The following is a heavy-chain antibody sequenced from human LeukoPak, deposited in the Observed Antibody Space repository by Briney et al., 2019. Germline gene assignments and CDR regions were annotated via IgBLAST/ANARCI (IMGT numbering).Heavy chain of an antibody. CDR2: IYYSGST. CDR3: ASHDFWSGYCVY. V-gene: IGHV4-30-4*08. J-gene: IGHJ4*02. Sequence: PSQTLSLTCTVSGVSISSGDYYWSWIRQPPGKGLEWIGYIYYSGSTYYNPSLKSRVTISVDTSKNQFSLKLSSVTAADTAVYYCASHDFWSGYCVYWGQRTLVTVSS. D-gene: IGHD3-3*01. CDR1: GVSISSGDYY.